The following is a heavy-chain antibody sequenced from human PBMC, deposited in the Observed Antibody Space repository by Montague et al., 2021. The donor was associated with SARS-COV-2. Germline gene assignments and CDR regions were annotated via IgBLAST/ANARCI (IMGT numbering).Heavy chain of an antibody. Sequence: SETLSLTCTLSGGSFTSFYWSWVRQAPGKGLEWIGFVFYSGYTNYSPSLKSRDIIFLDASRNELSLQLTSVTAADTAVYYCARTKRGLIAATPVYSFDPWGQGTLVTVSS. CDR3: ARTKRGLIAATPVYSFDP. CDR1: GGSFTSFY. CDR2: VFYSGYT. J-gene: IGHJ5*02. D-gene: IGHD2-15*01. V-gene: IGHV4-59*08.